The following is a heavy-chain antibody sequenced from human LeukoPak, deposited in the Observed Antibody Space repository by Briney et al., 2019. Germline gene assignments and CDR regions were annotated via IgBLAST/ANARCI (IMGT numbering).Heavy chain of an antibody. CDR1: GFTFSSYS. J-gene: IGHJ4*02. CDR2: ISSSSSYI. D-gene: IGHD3-22*01. V-gene: IGHV3-21*04. CDR3: AKDEGMGYDSSGYFDY. Sequence: GGSLRLSCAASGFTFSSYSMNWVRQAPGKGLEWVSSISSSSSYIYYADSVKGRFTISRDNAKNSLYLQMNSLRAEDTALYYCAKDEGMGYDSSGYFDYWGQGTLVTVSS.